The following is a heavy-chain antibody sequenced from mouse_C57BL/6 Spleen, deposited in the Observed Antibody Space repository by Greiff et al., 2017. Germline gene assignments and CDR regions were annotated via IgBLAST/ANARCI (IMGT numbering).Heavy chain of an antibody. CDR3: ARDYSKGDWYFDV. V-gene: IGHV1-7*01. CDR2: INPSSGYT. J-gene: IGHJ1*03. D-gene: IGHD2-5*01. CDR1: GYTFTSYW. Sequence: QVQLQQSGAELTKPGASVKLSCKASGYTFTSYWMHWVKQRPGQGLEWIGYINPSSGYTKYNQKFKDKATLTADKSSSTAYMQLSSLTYEDSAVYYCARDYSKGDWYFDVWGTGTTVTVSS.